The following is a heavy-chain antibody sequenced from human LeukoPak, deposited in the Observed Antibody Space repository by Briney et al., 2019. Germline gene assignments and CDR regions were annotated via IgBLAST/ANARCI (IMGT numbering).Heavy chain of an antibody. CDR2: ITGSGDTT. CDR1: GFTFRAYA. CDR3: TKDLGDDNGGY. J-gene: IGHJ4*02. Sequence: GGSLRLSCAAPGFTFRAYAMSWLRQAPGKGLEWVSAITGSGDTTYYADSVKGRFTISRDNSKNTLYLQMNSLRAEDTAVYYCTKDLGDDNGGYWGQGTLVTVSS. V-gene: IGHV3-23*01. D-gene: IGHD7-27*01.